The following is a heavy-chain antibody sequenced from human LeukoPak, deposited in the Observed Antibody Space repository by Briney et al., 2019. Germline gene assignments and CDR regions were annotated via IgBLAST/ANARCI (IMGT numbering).Heavy chain of an antibody. Sequence: GGSLRLSCATSGFTSSSYGMHWVRQAPGKGLEWVAFIRYDGSNKYYADSVKGRFTISRDNSKNTLYLQMNSLRAEDTAMYYCARDVGGSYFGEHWFDPWGQGTLVTVSS. J-gene: IGHJ5*02. CDR3: ARDVGGSYFGEHWFDP. CDR1: GFTSSSYG. D-gene: IGHD1-26*01. V-gene: IGHV3-30*02. CDR2: IRYDGSNK.